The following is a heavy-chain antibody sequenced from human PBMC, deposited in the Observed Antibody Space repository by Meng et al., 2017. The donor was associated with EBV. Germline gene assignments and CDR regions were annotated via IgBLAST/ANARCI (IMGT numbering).Heavy chain of an antibody. J-gene: IGHJ5*02. D-gene: IGHD3-3*01. CDR1: GYTFTSYD. CDR3: ARGVGTIFGVVIKNWFDP. Sequence: HVEMVKSGAEVKKPGASVKVSCKASGYTFTSYDINWVRQATGQGLEWMGWMNPNSGNTGYAQKFQGRVTMTRNTSISTAYMELSSLRSEDTAVYYCARGVGTIFGVVIKNWFDPWGQGTLVTVSS. V-gene: IGHV1-8*01. CDR2: MNPNSGNT.